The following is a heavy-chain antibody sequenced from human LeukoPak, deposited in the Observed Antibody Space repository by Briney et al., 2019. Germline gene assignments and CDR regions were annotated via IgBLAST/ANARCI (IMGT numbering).Heavy chain of an antibody. V-gene: IGHV3-48*01. CDR3: ARDYKYAFDN. CDR1: GFTFSDYS. CDR2: IGIDSGNT. D-gene: IGHD5-24*01. J-gene: IGHJ4*02. Sequence: GGSLRLSCAVSGFTFSDYSMNWVRQPPAKGLEWISYIGIDSGNTNYADSVKGRFTNYGDKAKNSLYLQMNSLRVEDTAVYYCARDYKYAFDNWGQGNLVTVSS.